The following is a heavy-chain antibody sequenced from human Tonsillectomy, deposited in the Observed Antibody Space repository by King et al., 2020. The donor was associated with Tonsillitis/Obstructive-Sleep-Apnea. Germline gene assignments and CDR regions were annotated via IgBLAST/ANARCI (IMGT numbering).Heavy chain of an antibody. CDR1: GGSFSGYY. CDR2: INHSGST. Sequence: VQLQQWGAGLLKPSETLSLTCGVYGGSFSGYYWRWIRQPPGKGLEWIGEINHSGSTDYNSSLKSRVTISRDTSKNQFSLRLTSVTAEDTAVYYCCTNAGDYYYYMDVWGKGTTGTVSS. CDR3: CTNAGDYYYYMDV. J-gene: IGHJ6*03. V-gene: IGHV4-34*01. D-gene: IGHD2-2*01.